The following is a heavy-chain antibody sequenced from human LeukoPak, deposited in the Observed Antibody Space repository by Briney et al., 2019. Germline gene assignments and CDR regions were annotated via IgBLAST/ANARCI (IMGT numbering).Heavy chain of an antibody. CDR3: ARAYALWFGELLSPSVDY. D-gene: IGHD3-10*01. J-gene: IGHJ4*02. V-gene: IGHV7-4-1*02. Sequence: ASVKVSCKASGGTFSSYAISWVRQAPGQGLEWMGWINTNTGNPTYAQGFTGRFVFSLDTSVSTAYLQISSLKTEDTAVYYCARAYALWFGELLSPSVDYWGQGTLVTVSS. CDR1: GGTFSSYA. CDR2: INTNTGNP.